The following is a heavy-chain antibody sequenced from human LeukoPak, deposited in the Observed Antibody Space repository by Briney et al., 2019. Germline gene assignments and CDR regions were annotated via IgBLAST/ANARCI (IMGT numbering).Heavy chain of an antibody. CDR3: SRNGLVDFDY. CDR2: IRRRAYGGAA. CDR1: GFAFDDFA. J-gene: IGHJ4*02. Sequence: GQSLRLSCTTSGFAFDDFAMSWVRQPGGKGLEWVGFIRRRAYGGAAEYAASVKGRFIISRDDSKGIAYLQMNSLKTEDTAVYYCSRNGLVDFDYWGQGSRVIVSP. V-gene: IGHV3-49*04.